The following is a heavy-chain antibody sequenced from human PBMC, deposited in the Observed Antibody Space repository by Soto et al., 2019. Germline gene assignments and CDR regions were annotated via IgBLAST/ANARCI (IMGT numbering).Heavy chain of an antibody. CDR1: GGTFSSYA. D-gene: IGHD5-18*01. CDR3: ARDRRYTAMAQFDY. CDR2: IIPIFGTA. J-gene: IGHJ4*02. V-gene: IGHV1-69*13. Sequence: SVKVSCKASGGTFSSYAISWVRQAPGQGLEWMGGIIPIFGTANYAQKFQGRVTITADESTSTAYMELSSLRSEDTAVYYCARDRRYTAMAQFDYWGQGTLVTVSS.